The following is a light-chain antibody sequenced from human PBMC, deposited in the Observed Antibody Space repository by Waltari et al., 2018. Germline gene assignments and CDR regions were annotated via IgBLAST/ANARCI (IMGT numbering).Light chain of an antibody. CDR2: DVS. CDR3: SSYVGSNIVV. V-gene: IGLV2-8*01. CDR1: SSDVGAYKY. J-gene: IGLJ2*01. Sequence: QSALTQPPSASGSPGQSVPISCTGTSSDVGAYKYVSWYQQHPGKAPKLMIYDVSMRPSGVPARFSGSKSGNTASLTVSWLQAEVEADYSCSSYVGSNIVVFGGGTKLTVL.